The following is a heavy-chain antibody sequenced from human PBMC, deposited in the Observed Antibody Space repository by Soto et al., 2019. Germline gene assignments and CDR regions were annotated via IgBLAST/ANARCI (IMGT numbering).Heavy chain of an antibody. CDR1: GFTFSSYA. CDR3: ARGLQEYSSSSPFDY. CDR2: ISYDGSNK. V-gene: IGHV3-30-3*01. D-gene: IGHD6-6*01. Sequence: GGSLRLSCAASGFTFSSYAIHWVRQAPGKGLEWVAVISYDGSNKYYADSVKGRFTISRDNSKNTLYLQMNSLRAEDTAVYYCARGLQEYSSSSPFDYWGQGTLVTVSS. J-gene: IGHJ4*02.